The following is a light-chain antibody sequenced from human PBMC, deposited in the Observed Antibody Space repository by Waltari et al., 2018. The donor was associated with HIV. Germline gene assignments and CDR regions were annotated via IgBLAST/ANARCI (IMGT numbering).Light chain of an antibody. Sequence: QSVLTQPPSASGTPGQRVTISCSGTTSKLGSNYVTWYQQFPGTAPKLLIYSDNQRPSGVPDRISGSKSGTSASLAISGLQVEDEAEYYCAAWDDSLNGREVFGGGTKLTVL. CDR2: SDN. CDR1: TSKLGSNY. CDR3: AAWDDSLNGREV. J-gene: IGLJ2*01. V-gene: IGLV1-44*01.